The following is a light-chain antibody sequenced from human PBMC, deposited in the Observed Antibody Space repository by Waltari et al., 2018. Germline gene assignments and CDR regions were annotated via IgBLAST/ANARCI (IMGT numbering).Light chain of an antibody. Sequence: QSALTQIASVAGSPGQSITISCTGTSRDVGGPNYVSWYQQHPGKLPKLLIYDVISRPSGVSTRFSGSKSGNTASLTISGLQAEDEADYYCSAYTRGVVFGGGTQLTVL. V-gene: IGLV2-14*03. J-gene: IGLJ2*01. CDR2: DVI. CDR3: SAYTRGVV. CDR1: SRDVGGPNY.